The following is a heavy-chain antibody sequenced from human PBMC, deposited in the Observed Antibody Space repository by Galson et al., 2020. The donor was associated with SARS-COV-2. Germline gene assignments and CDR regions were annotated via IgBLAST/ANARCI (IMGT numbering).Heavy chain of an antibody. Sequence: GGSLRLSCAASGFTFDDYAMHWVRQAPGKGLEWVSGISWNSGSIGYADSVKGRFTISRDNAKNSLYLQMNSLRAEDTALYYCAKLPLGDSYGVPGRGYWGQGTLVTVSS. J-gene: IGHJ4*02. CDR1: GFTFDDYA. CDR2: ISWNSGSI. D-gene: IGHD5-18*01. CDR3: AKLPLGDSYGVPGRGY. V-gene: IGHV3-9*01.